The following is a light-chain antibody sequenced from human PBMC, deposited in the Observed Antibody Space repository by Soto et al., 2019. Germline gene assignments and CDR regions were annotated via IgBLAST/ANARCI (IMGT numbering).Light chain of an antibody. Sequence: EIVMTQSPATMSVSPGERATLSCSASQSVDSNLAWYQQKPGQAPRLLIFVASTRATGIPARFSGSGSGTDFTLTISCLQSEDFGVYFCQQYDNWPLTFGGGTKVEIK. J-gene: IGKJ4*01. CDR2: VAS. V-gene: IGKV3D-15*01. CDR3: QQYDNWPLT. CDR1: QSVDSN.